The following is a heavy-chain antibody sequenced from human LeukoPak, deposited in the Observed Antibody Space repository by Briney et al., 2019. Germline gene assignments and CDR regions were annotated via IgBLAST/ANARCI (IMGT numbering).Heavy chain of an antibody. J-gene: IGHJ4*02. CDR3: ARKPIINNAWYYFDC. D-gene: IGHD1/OR15-1a*01. Sequence: SETLSLTCNVSGGSMSNIYYWGWIRQPPGKGLEWIGNIFYSGITYYNPSLKSRVTMSVDTSKNQFSLKLSSVTAADTAVYYCARKPIINNAWYYFDCWGQGILVAVSS. CDR1: GGSMSNIYY. V-gene: IGHV4-39*07. CDR2: IFYSGIT.